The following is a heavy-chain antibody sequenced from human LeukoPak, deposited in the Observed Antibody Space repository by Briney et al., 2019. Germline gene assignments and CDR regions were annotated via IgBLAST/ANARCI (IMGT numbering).Heavy chain of an antibody. V-gene: IGHV3-30-3*01. CDR1: GFTFRNYY. D-gene: IGHD1-1*01. J-gene: IGHJ6*02. CDR2: ISLDGNNE. Sequence: GGSLRLSCAASGFTFRNYYMHWVRQAPGKGLEWVAVISLDGNNEYYADSVKGRFSLSRDNSMNTLYLQMNSLRAEDTAVYYCAREHHTTLYGMDVWGQGTTVTVSS. CDR3: AREHHTTLYGMDV.